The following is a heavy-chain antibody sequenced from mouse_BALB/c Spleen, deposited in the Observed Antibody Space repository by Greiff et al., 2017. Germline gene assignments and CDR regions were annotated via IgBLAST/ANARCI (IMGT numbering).Heavy chain of an antibody. Sequence: QVQLQQSGAELVRPGTSVKVSCKASGYAFTNYLIEWVKQRPGQGLEWIGVINPGSGGTNYNEKFKGKATLTADKSSSTAYMQLSSLTSDDSAVYFCARSGVRLMDDWGQGTSVTVSS. V-gene: IGHV1-54*01. D-gene: IGHD2-14*01. CDR2: INPGSGGT. J-gene: IGHJ4*01. CDR1: GYAFTNYL. CDR3: ARSGVRLMDD.